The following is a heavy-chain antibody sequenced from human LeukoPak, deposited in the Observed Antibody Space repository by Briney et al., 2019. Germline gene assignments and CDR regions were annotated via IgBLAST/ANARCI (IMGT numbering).Heavy chain of an antibody. Sequence: GGSLRLSCAASGFTFSSYSMNWVRQAPGKGLEWVSSISSSSSYIYYADSVKGRFTISRDNAKNSLYLQMNSLRAEDTAVYYCAKSGYYDFWSGYYNPSLSKNYYYMDVWGKGTTVTVSS. CDR1: GFTFSSYS. V-gene: IGHV3-21*01. J-gene: IGHJ6*03. D-gene: IGHD3-3*01. CDR2: ISSSSSYI. CDR3: AKSGYYDFWSGYYNPSLSKNYYYMDV.